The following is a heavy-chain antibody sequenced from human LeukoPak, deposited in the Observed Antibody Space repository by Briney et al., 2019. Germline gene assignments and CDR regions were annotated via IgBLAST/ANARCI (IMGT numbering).Heavy chain of an antibody. V-gene: IGHV1-18*01. CDR2: ISAYNGNT. Sequence: ASVKVSCKASGYTFTSYGISWVRQAPGQGLEWMGWISAYNGNTNYAQKLQGRVTMTRDTSISTAYMELSRLRSDDTAVYYCARDDYASTSFDPWGQGTLVTVSS. CDR1: GYTFTSYG. CDR3: ARDDYASTSFDP. J-gene: IGHJ5*02. D-gene: IGHD4/OR15-4a*01.